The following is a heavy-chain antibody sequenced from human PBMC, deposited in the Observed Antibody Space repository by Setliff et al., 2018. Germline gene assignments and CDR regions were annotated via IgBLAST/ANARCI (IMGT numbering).Heavy chain of an antibody. CDR3: ARDKGVISLDY. CDR2: IRNDGSSQ. CDR1: GFTFSSSG. V-gene: IGHV3-30*02. D-gene: IGHD3-10*01. Sequence: PGGSLRRSCIMSGFSAASGFTFSSSGMHWVRQAPGKGLEWVTFIRNDGSSQYYADSVQGRFTVSRDNSRNTLYLDMNSLRGEDTAVYYCARDKGVISLDYWGQGTLVTVSS. J-gene: IGHJ4*02.